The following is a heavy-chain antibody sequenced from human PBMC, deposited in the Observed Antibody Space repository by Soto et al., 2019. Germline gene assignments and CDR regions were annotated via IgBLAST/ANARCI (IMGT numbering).Heavy chain of an antibody. CDR1: GLSLSTRGVG. Sequence: QITLKESGPALMEPTQTLTLTCSLSGLSLSTRGVGVGWLRQAPGKALECLAIIYWDNDKRYNPSLKTRLTITNDTSKNQVVLTMTYMEPVDTAIYRRAHFVTYIINYNVGRFHPWGQGTLVTVS. CDR3: AHFVTYIINYNVGRFHP. J-gene: IGHJ5*02. D-gene: IGHD1-1*01. CDR2: IYWDNDK. V-gene: IGHV2-5*02.